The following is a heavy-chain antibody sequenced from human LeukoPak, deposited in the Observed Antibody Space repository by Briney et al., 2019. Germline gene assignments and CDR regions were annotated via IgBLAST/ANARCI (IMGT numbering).Heavy chain of an antibody. Sequence: GGSLRLSCAGSGFTFSTYAMSWIRQAPGKGLEWVSAISGSGGSTYYADSVKGRFTISRDNSKNTLYLQMNSLRAEDAAVYYCAKGAGFTRQYYFDYWGQGTLVTVSS. D-gene: IGHD2-2*01. CDR3: AKGAGFTRQYYFDY. CDR2: ISGSGGST. J-gene: IGHJ4*02. CDR1: GFTFSTYA. V-gene: IGHV3-23*01.